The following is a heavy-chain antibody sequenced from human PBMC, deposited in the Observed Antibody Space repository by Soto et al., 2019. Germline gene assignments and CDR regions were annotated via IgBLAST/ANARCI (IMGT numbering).Heavy chain of an antibody. CDR3: ARAGAPYYFYYDSSGYDY. V-gene: IGHV3-11*06. J-gene: IGHJ4*02. Sequence: ESGGGLVKPGGSLRLSCAASGFTFSDYYMSWIRQAPGKGLEWVSYISSSSSYTNYADSVKGRFTISRDNAKNSLYLQMNSLKAEDTAVYYCARAGAPYYFYYDSSGYDYWGQGTLVTVSS. CDR1: GFTFSDYY. CDR2: ISSSSSYT. D-gene: IGHD3-22*01.